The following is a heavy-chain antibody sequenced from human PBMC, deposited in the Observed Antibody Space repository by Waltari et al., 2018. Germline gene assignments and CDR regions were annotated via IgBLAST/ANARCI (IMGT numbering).Heavy chain of an antibody. CDR2: ITGSGENT. J-gene: IGHJ5*02. V-gene: IGHV3-23*01. CDR3: AKNANANYINWFDP. CDR1: GFTFSNYA. D-gene: IGHD1-7*01. Sequence: EVQLLESGGGLVQPGGSLRLSCEASGFTFSNYAMSWVRQAPGKGLEWVSGITGSGENTYYAGSVKGRFTISRDNSKNTLSLQMNSLRDDDTAVYSCAKNANANYINWFDPWGQGTLVTVSS.